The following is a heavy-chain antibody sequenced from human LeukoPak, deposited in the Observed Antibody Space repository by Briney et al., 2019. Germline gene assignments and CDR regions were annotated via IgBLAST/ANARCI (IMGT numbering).Heavy chain of an antibody. J-gene: IGHJ4*02. D-gene: IGHD6-6*01. Sequence: ASVKVSCKTSGYTFTAYYLHWVRQAPGQGLEWVGWISGYNGHTNYAQKFQGRVTMTTDTSTSTVYMELRTLRSDDTAVYYCARDQNIAGRPDYWGQGTLVTVS. CDR2: ISGYNGHT. CDR1: GYTFTAYY. CDR3: ARDQNIAGRPDY. V-gene: IGHV1-18*04.